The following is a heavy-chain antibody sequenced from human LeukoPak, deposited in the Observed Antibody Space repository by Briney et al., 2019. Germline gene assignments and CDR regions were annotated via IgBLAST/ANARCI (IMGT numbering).Heavy chain of an antibody. J-gene: IGHJ4*02. D-gene: IGHD3-22*01. V-gene: IGHV4-59*01. CDR2: IYYSGST. CDR3: ARGRGYYDSSGYSY. CDR1: GGSISSYY. Sequence: SETLSLTCTVSGGSISSYYWSWIRQPPGKGLEWIGYIYYSGSTNYNPSLKSRVTISVDTSKNQFSLKLSSVTAADTAVYYCARGRGYYDSSGYSYWGQGTLVTVSS.